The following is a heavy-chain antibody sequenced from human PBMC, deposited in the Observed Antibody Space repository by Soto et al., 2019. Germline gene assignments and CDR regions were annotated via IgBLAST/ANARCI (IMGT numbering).Heavy chain of an antibody. D-gene: IGHD2-2*01. Sequence: QVQLVESGGGVVQPGRSLRLSCAAAGFTFSSYAMHWVRQAPGQGLEWVAVITYDGSNKYYADSVKGRFTISRDNSKNTLYLQMNSRRAEDTAVYYCAIARATLVVPAAVEYWGQGTLVTVSS. CDR2: ITYDGSNK. CDR1: GFTFSSYA. V-gene: IGHV3-30-3*01. CDR3: AIARATLVVPAAVEY. J-gene: IGHJ4*02.